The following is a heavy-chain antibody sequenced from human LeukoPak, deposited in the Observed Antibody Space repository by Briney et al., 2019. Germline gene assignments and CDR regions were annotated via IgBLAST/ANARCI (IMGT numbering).Heavy chain of an antibody. D-gene: IGHD3-3*01. V-gene: IGHV3-23*01. CDR2: ISGSGGST. J-gene: IGHJ6*03. CDR3: AKWSGGYYYYYMDV. Sequence: GGSLRLSCAASGFTFSSYSMNWVRQAPGKGLEWVSAISGSGGSTYYADSVKGRFTISRDNSKNTLYLQMNSLRAEDTAVYYCAKWSGGYYYYYMDVWGKGTTVTISS. CDR1: GFTFSSYS.